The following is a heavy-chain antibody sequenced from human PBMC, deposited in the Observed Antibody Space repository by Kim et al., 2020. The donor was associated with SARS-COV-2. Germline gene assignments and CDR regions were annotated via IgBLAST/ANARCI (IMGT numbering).Heavy chain of an antibody. Sequence: ASVKVSCKTSGYTFTSYYIHWVRQAPGQGLEWMGIINPSGGSTSYAQKFQGRVTMTRDTSTSTVYMELSSLKSEDTAVYYCARDQIRGVLPGSWGQGTLVTVSS. CDR2: INPSGGST. CDR1: GYTFTSYY. CDR3: ARDQIRGVLPGS. D-gene: IGHD3-10*01. V-gene: IGHV1-46*01. J-gene: IGHJ5*02.